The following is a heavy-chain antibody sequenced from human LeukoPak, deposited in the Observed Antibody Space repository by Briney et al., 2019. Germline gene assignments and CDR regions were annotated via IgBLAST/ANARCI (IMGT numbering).Heavy chain of an antibody. CDR3: ARGFSSWSGNVFDS. CDR2: ISSSGSTI. CDR1: GFTFSSYE. D-gene: IGHD6-6*01. J-gene: IGHJ4*02. V-gene: IGHV3-48*03. Sequence: SGGSLRLSCAASGFTFSSYEMNWVRQAPGRGLEWVSYISSSGSTIYYADSVKGRFTISRDNAKNSLYLQMNSLRAEDTAVYYCARGFSSWSGNVFDSWGQGALVTVSS.